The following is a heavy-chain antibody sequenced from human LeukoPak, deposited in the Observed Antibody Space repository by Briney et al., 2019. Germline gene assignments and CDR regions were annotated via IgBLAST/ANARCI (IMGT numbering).Heavy chain of an antibody. CDR3: ARRAGSRLAVFDY. J-gene: IGHJ4*02. V-gene: IGHV4-59*08. CDR1: GVSISSYY. Sequence: PSETLSLTCTVSGVSISSYYWSWIRQPPGKGLEWIGYIYYSGSTNYNPSPKSRVTISLDTSKNQFSLKLSSVTAADTAVYYCARRAGSRLAVFDYWGRGTLVSVSS. D-gene: IGHD3-10*01. CDR2: IYYSGST.